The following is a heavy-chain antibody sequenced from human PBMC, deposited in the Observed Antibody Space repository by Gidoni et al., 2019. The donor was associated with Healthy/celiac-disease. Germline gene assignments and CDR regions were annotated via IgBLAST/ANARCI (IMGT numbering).Heavy chain of an antibody. CDR2: IWYDGSNK. D-gene: IGHD5-18*01. Sequence: QVQLVESGGGVVQPGRSLRLSWAASGFTFSRYGMHWVRQAPGKGLEWVAVIWYDGSNKYYADSVKGRFTISRDNSKNTLYLQMNSLRAEDTAVYYCARGRAGYSYGYLDYWGQGTLVTVSS. CDR1: GFTFSRYG. V-gene: IGHV3-33*01. J-gene: IGHJ4*02. CDR3: ARGRAGYSYGYLDY.